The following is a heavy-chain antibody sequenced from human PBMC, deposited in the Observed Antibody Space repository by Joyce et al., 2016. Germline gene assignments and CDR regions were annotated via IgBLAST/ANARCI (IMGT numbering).Heavy chain of an antibody. CDR1: GFSFGSSW. Sequence: QLVESGGGLVQPGESLRLSCAASGFSFGSSWMDWVRQVPGKGLEWVTNISPDGSQKYSVDSVKGRFAISRDNAKNSLFLQMNNLRVEDSAIYFCSFTLDYWGQGVLVTVSS. CDR3: SFTLDY. CDR2: ISPDGSQK. V-gene: IGHV3-7*03. J-gene: IGHJ4*02.